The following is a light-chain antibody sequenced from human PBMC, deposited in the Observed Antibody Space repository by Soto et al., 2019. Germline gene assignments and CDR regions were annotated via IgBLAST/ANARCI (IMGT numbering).Light chain of an antibody. CDR2: TAS. CDR1: QGIRSY. CDR3: QQLSSYPVT. J-gene: IGKJ4*01. V-gene: IGKV1-9*01. Sequence: IQLTQSPSFLSASVGDRVTISCRASQGIRSYLSWYQQKPGKAPNLLIYTASTLKSGVPSRFSGSGSGTEFTLTISSLQPEDSATYYCQQLSSYPVTFGGGTKVEIK.